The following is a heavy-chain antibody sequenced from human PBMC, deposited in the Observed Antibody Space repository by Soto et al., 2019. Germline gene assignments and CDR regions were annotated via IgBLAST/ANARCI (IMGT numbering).Heavy chain of an antibody. CDR3: ATDIQGFWSGPTFYGMDV. CDR1: VCTLTQLS. J-gene: IGHJ6*02. Sequence: GASVKVSCMVSVCTLTQLSMHCLRQAPAKGLEGMGGLDPEDCETIYAQKFQGRVTMTEDTSTDTVYLELSSLTSEDTAVYYCATDIQGFWSGPTFYGMDVWGQGTTVTVSS. CDR2: LDPEDCET. D-gene: IGHD3-3*01. V-gene: IGHV1-24*01.